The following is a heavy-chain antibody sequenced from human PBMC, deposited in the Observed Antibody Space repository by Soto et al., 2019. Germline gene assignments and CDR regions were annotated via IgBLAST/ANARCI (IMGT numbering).Heavy chain of an antibody. Sequence: SETLSLTCTVSGGSISSDSSYWSWIRQRPGMGLEWIGYIFYSGAFYYTPSLRGRVMILVDTSKNHFSLKLSSVTAADTAVYYCAREAVRGGGAFDIWGQGTMVTVSS. CDR1: GGSISSDSSY. CDR3: AREAVRGGGAFDI. D-gene: IGHD3-10*01. J-gene: IGHJ3*02. CDR2: IFYSGAF. V-gene: IGHV4-61*03.